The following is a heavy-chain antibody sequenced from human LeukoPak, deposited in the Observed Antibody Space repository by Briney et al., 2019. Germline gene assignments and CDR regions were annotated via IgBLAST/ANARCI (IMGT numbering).Heavy chain of an antibody. J-gene: IGHJ4*02. CDR3: AKPPYGRDVYNYFDY. CDR1: GSTLGSYS. Sequence: GGSLRLSRAASGSTLGSYSMNWVRQAPGKGLGWVSSISTRSSYIYYADSVKGRFTISKDNSKNTLYLQMNSLRVEDTAVYYCAKPPYGRDVYNYFDYWGQGTPVTVSS. V-gene: IGHV3-21*04. D-gene: IGHD5-24*01. CDR2: ISTRSSYI.